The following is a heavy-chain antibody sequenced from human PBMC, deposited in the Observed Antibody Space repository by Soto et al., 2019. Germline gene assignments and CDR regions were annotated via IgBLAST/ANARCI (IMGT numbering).Heavy chain of an antibody. D-gene: IGHD6-13*01. V-gene: IGHV3-23*01. J-gene: IGHJ3*02. CDR1: GFTFRSYA. CDR2: ISGSAGST. CDR3: AKDQSSWPYEDGFDI. Sequence: GGSLRLSCAASGFTFRSYAMSWVRQAPGKGLEWVSGISGSAGSTYYADSVEGRFTISRDNSQNTLYLQTNSLRAEDTAVYYCAKDQSSWPYEDGFDIWGLGTMVTVSS.